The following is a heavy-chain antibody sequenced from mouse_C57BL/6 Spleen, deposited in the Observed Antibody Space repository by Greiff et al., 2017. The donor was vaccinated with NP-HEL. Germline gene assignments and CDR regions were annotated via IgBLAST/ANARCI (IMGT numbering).Heavy chain of an antibody. Sequence: HVQLQQPGAELVKPGASVKMSCKASGYTFTSYWITWVKQRPGQGLEWIGDIYPGSGSTNYNEKFKSKATLTVDTSSSTAYMQLSSLTSEDSAVYYCSRCLYDYGVDYWGQGTTLTVSS. CDR2: IYPGSGST. V-gene: IGHV1-55*01. CDR1: GYTFTSYW. CDR3: SRCLYDYGVDY. D-gene: IGHD2-4*01. J-gene: IGHJ2*01.